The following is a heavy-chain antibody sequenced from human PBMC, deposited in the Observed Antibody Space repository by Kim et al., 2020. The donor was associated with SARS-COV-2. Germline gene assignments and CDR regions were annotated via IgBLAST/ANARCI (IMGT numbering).Heavy chain of an antibody. CDR1: GYTFTSYA. J-gene: IGHJ6*02. Sequence: ASVKVSCKASGYTFTSYAMHWVRQAPGQRLEWMGWINAGNGNTKYSQKFQGRVTITRDTSASTAYMELSSLRSEDTAVYYCASSGVLLWFGELSDYYYGMDVWGQGTTVTVSS. CDR3: ASSGVLLWFGELSDYYYGMDV. V-gene: IGHV1-3*01. CDR2: INAGNGNT. D-gene: IGHD3-10*01.